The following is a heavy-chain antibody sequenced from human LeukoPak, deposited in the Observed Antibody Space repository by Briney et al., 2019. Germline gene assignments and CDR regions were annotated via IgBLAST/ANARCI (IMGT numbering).Heavy chain of an antibody. CDR2: ISSSGSTI. Sequence: GGSLRLSCAASGFTFSSYEMNWVRQAPGKGLEWVSYISSSGSTIYYADSVKGRFTISRDNSKNTLYLQMNSLRAEDTAVYYCARPLGGSGGSYELDYWGQGTLVTVSS. V-gene: IGHV3-48*03. CDR1: GFTFSSYE. D-gene: IGHD1-26*01. CDR3: ARPLGGSGGSYELDY. J-gene: IGHJ4*02.